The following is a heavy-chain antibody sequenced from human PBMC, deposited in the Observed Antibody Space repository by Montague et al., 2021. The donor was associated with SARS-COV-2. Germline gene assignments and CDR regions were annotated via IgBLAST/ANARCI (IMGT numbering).Heavy chain of an antibody. Sequence: PALVKPTQTLTLTCTFSWFSLSTSGMCVSWIRQPPGKALEWLALIDWDDDIYYSTSLKTRLTISKDTSKNQVVLTMTNMDPVDTATYYCARSLLWFGELNAFDIWGQGTMVTVSS. CDR1: WFSLSTSGMC. CDR3: ARSLLWFGELNAFDI. D-gene: IGHD3-10*01. CDR2: IDWDDDI. J-gene: IGHJ3*02. V-gene: IGHV2-70*01.